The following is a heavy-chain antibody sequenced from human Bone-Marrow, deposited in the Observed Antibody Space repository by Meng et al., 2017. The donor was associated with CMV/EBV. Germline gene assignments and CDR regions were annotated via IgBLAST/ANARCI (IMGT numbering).Heavy chain of an antibody. V-gene: IGHV1-18*01. D-gene: IGHD4-17*01. CDR2: VSSYGSYR. Sequence: ASVKVSCKASGYTFTSYDINWVRQATGQGLEWMGWVSSYGSYRDSAHKFEGRLLMTTETSTNTAYMELETLRSDETAVYYCARDRGYGDYFDYWGQGTLVTVSS. CDR3: ARDRGYGDYFDY. J-gene: IGHJ4*02. CDR1: GYTFTSYD.